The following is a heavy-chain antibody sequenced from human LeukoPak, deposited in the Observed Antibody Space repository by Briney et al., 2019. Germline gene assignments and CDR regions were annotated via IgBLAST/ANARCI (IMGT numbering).Heavy chain of an antibody. CDR3: ARDGGDDAFDI. D-gene: IGHD3-10*01. J-gene: IGHJ3*02. CDR1: GFTFSSHW. CDR2: ITSDGSST. Sequence: GGSLRLSCAASGFTFSSHWMHWVRHAPGKGLVWVSRITSDGSSTSYADSVKGRFTISRDNAKNTLYLQMNSLRAEDTAVYYCARDGGDDAFDIWGQGTMVTVSS. V-gene: IGHV3-74*01.